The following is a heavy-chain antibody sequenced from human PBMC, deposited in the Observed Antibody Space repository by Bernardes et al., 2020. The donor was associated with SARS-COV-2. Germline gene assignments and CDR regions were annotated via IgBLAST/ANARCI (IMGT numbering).Heavy chain of an antibody. CDR3: ARDRGYSLGSLSLDY. J-gene: IGHJ4*02. CDR2: IITSGESK. CDR1: GFTFSNYG. D-gene: IGHD3-10*01. V-gene: IGHV3-21*01. Sequence: GSLRLSSSASGFTFSNYGMNWVRPAPGKGLEWFSFIITSGESKYYADSVRGRFTISRDNAKVSLSLEMHSLRTEDTAVYYCARDRGYSLGSLSLDYWGQGTLVTVSS.